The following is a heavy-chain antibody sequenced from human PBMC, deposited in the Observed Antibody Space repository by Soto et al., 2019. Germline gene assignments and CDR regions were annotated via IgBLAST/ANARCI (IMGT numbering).Heavy chain of an antibody. V-gene: IGHV4-59*08. CDR3: ARRYGGTFDY. CDR1: GGSISSYY. Sequence: QVQLQESGPGLVKPSETLSLTCTVSGGSISSYYWSWIRQPPGKGLEWIGYIYYSGSTNYNPSLKRRVTISADPAKSQCSLKLSSVTAADTAVYYCARRYGGTFDYWGQGTLVTVSS. D-gene: IGHD2-15*01. J-gene: IGHJ4*02. CDR2: IYYSGST.